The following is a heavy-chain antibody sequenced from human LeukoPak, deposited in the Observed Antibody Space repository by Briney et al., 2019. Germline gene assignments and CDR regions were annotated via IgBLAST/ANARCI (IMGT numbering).Heavy chain of an antibody. CDR3: ARSHKAMAGEGLFDY. V-gene: IGHV4-59*01. CDR2: IYYSENT. D-gene: IGHD5-18*01. J-gene: IGHJ4*02. Sequence: SETLSLTCTVSGGSISSYYWSWIRQPPGKGLEWIGYIYYSENTNYNPSLKSRVTISVETSKSQFSLKLFSVTAADTAVYYCARSHKAMAGEGLFDYRGQGTLVTVSS. CDR1: GGSISSYY.